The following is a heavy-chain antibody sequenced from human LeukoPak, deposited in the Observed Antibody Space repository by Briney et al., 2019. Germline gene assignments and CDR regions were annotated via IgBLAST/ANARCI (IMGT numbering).Heavy chain of an antibody. Sequence: ASVKVSCKASGGTLSKWSISWVRQAPGQGLEWVGTVIPEFDEAHYAQELQGRVTISADDSATAAYMELSSLRSDDTAVYYCASGGVTVYSYGPDYWGQGTLVAVSS. CDR3: ASGGVTVYSYGPDY. CDR1: GGTLSKWS. J-gene: IGHJ4*02. V-gene: IGHV1-69*13. D-gene: IGHD5-18*01. CDR2: VIPEFDEA.